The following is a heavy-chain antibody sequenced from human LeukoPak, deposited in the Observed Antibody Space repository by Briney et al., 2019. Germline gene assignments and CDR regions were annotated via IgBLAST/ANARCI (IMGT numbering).Heavy chain of an antibody. V-gene: IGHV1-2*04. D-gene: IGHD5-12*01. CDR3: ARRGGYGYYGMDV. J-gene: IGHJ6*02. Sequence: ASVKVSCKASGYTFTGYYMHWVRQAPGQGLEWMGWINPNSGGTNYAQKFQGWVTMTRDTSISTAYMELSRLRSDDTAVYYCARRGGYGYYGMDVWGQGTTVTVSS. CDR1: GYTFTGYY. CDR2: INPNSGGT.